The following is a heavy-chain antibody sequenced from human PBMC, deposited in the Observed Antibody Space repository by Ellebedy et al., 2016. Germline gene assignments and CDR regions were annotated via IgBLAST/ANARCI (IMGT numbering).Heavy chain of an antibody. CDR3: ARISGSRQQLAHFDY. J-gene: IGHJ4*02. V-gene: IGHV2-70*11. CDR1: GFSLSTSGMC. D-gene: IGHD6-13*01. CDR2: IDWDDDK. Sequence: SGPTLVKPTQTLTLTCTFSGFSLSTSGMCVSWIRQPPGKALEWLARIDWDDDKYYSTSLKTRLTISKDTSKNQVVLTMTNMDPVDTATYYCARISGSRQQLAHFDYWGQGTLVTVSS.